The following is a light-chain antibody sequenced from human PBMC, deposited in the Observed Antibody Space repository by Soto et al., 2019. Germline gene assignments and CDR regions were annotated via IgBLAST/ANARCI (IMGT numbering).Light chain of an antibody. CDR1: SSNIGHNY. J-gene: IGLJ2*01. CDR3: GTWDSSLSVVV. Sequence: QSVLTQPPSVSAAPGQKVTISCSGSSSNIGHNYVSWYQQLPGTAPKLLIYDHNKRPSGIPDRFSGSKSGTSATLGITGLQTGDEADYYCGTWDSSLSVVVFGGGTKLTVL. V-gene: IGLV1-51*01. CDR2: DHN.